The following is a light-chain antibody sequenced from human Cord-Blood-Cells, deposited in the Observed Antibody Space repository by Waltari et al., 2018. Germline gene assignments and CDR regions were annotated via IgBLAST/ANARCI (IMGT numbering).Light chain of an antibody. CDR3: QQYNNWPWT. CDR2: GAS. V-gene: IGKV3-15*01. J-gene: IGKJ1*01. Sequence: EIVMTQSPATLSVSPGERATLSCRASQSVSSNLAWYQQKPGQAPSLLIYGASTSATGIPARFNGSGSGTEFTLTISSLQSEYFAVYYCQQYNNWPWTFGQGTKVEIK. CDR1: QSVSSN.